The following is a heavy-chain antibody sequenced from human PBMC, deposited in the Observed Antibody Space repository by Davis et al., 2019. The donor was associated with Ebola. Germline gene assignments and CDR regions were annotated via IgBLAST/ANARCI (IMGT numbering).Heavy chain of an antibody. CDR2: INRSGST. V-gene: IGHV4-34*01. D-gene: IGHD3-10*01. J-gene: IGHJ6*02. CDR1: AGSFSGYY. CDR3: ARSEPMVRGVIITNGMDV. Sequence: MPSETLSLTCAVYAGSFSGYYWSWIRQPPGQGLEWIGEINRSGSTNYNPSLKSRVTISVDTSKNQFSLKLSSVTAADTAVYYCARSEPMVRGVIITNGMDVWGQGTTVTVSS.